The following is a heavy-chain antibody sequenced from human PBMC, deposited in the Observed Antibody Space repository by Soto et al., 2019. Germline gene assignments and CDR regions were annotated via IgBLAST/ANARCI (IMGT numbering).Heavy chain of an antibody. J-gene: IGHJ6*02. CDR1: GFTFSSYA. V-gene: IGHV3-23*01. CDR3: AKGCILDGPHYSGMDV. CDR2: ISVSGGST. Sequence: GGSLRLSCAASGFTFSSYAMSGVRQAPGKGLEWVSAISVSGGSTYYADSVKGRFTISRDNSKNTLYLQINSLRAEDTAVFYCAKGCILDGPHYSGMDVWGQGTTVTVSS.